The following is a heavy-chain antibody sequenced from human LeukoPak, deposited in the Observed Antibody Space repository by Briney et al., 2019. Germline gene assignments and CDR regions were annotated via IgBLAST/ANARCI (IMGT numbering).Heavy chain of an antibody. D-gene: IGHD2-21*01. CDR3: ARDPPGDCGMDV. Sequence: PGGSLRLSCAASGFTFSTYSMNWVRQAPGKGLEWVSSITSSSTYIYYADSVKGRLTISRDNAENSLFLQMNSLRVEDTAVYYCARDPPGDCGMDVWGQGSTVTVSS. CDR2: ITSSSTYI. CDR1: GFTFSTYS. J-gene: IGHJ6*02. V-gene: IGHV3-21*01.